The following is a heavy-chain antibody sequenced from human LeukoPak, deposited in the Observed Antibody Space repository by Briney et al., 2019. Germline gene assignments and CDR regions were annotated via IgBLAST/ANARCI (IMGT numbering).Heavy chain of an antibody. J-gene: IGHJ4*02. CDR1: GFRFNSHH. D-gene: IGHD1-26*01. CDR3: ARQSLGASGLDH. V-gene: IGHV3-30*03. Sequence: PGGSLRLSCAVSGFRFNSHHMHWVRQAPNKGLEWVAVAPHDRSSPSHAASVNGRFTISRDNSKDTLFLHMDSLRVDDTAIYCARQSLGASGLDHWGQGVLVTVSS. CDR2: APHDRSSP.